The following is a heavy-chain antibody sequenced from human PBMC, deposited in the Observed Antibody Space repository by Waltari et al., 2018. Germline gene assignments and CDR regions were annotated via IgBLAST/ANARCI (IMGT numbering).Heavy chain of an antibody. CDR1: GGTFSSYT. J-gene: IGHJ3*02. V-gene: IGHV1-69*08. D-gene: IGHD3-10*01. Sequence: QVQLVQSGAEVKKPGSSVKVSCKASGGTFSSYTISWVRQAPGQGLEWMGRSLPFLGIANYARKFQGRVTITADKSTSTAYMERSSLRSEDTAVYYCAREPYYYGSGSYYSDDAFDIWGQGTMVTVSS. CDR3: AREPYYYGSGSYYSDDAFDI. CDR2: SLPFLGIA.